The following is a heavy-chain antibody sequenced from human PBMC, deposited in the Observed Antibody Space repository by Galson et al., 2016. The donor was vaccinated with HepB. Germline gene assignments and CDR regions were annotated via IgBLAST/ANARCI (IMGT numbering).Heavy chain of an antibody. V-gene: IGHV3-7*03. CDR3: AKDAAYSSTWNTGVMHAFDI. J-gene: IGHJ3*02. D-gene: IGHD6-13*01. CDR1: GFTFRSYW. Sequence: SLRLSCAASGFTFRSYWMTWVRQAPGKGLEWVAHLHPNGGDKSYVDSVKGRSTISRDYYKNKLYLQMNTLRAEDTAVYYCAKDAAYSSTWNTGVMHAFDIWGQGTMVTVSS. CDR2: LHPNGGDK.